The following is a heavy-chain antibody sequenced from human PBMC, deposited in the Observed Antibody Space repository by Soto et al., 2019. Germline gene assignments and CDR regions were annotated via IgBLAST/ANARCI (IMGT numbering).Heavy chain of an antibody. Sequence: PSETLSLTCAVYGGSFSGYYWSWIRQPPGKGLEWIGEINHSGSTNYNPSLKSRVTISLDTSRNQFSLNLNSVTAADTAVYYCARSGAAAGLFDYWGQGTPVTVSS. D-gene: IGHD6-13*01. V-gene: IGHV4-34*01. CDR2: INHSGST. J-gene: IGHJ4*02. CDR3: ARSGAAAGLFDY. CDR1: GGSFSGYY.